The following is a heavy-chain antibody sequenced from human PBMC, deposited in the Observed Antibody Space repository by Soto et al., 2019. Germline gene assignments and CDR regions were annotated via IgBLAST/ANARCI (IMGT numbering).Heavy chain of an antibody. CDR3: ARTLEAAGTENWFDP. D-gene: IGHD6-13*01. V-gene: IGHV4-4*07. J-gene: IGHJ5*02. Sequence: SETLSLTGSVSVGSISSYYWSWIRQPAGKGLEWIGRIYSSGSTKYNPSLKSRVIMSVDTSKNQFSLKLYSVTAADTAVYYCARTLEAAGTENWFDPWGQGTLVTVSS. CDR2: IYSSGST. CDR1: VGSISSYY.